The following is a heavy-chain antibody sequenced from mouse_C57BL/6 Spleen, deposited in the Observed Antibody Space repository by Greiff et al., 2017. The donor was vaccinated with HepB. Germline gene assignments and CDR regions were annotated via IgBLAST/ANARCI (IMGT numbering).Heavy chain of an antibody. CDR1: GYTFTSYW. CDR3: ARSCRTTLVTRGNYFDY. V-gene: IGHV1-61*01. CDR2: IYPSDSET. Sequence: QVQLQQSGAELVRPGSSVKLSCKASGYTFTSYWMDWVKQRPGQGLEWIGNIYPSDSETHYNQKFKDKATLTVDKSSSTAYMQLSSLTSEDSAVYYCARSCRTTLVTRGNYFDYWGQGTTLTVSS. D-gene: IGHD1-1*01. J-gene: IGHJ2*01.